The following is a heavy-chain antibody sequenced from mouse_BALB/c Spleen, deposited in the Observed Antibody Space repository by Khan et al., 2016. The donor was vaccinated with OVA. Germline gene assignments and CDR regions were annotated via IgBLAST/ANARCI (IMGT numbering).Heavy chain of an antibody. J-gene: IGHJ3*01. CDR2: IWSGGNT. Sequence: QVQLKQSGPGLVQPSQSLSTTCTVSGFSLTTYGVHWVRQSPGKGLEWLGLIWSGGNTDDNAAFISRLSLTRDNSKSQVFFKMNSLQADDTAMYYCARNSYMYDFTYWGQGTLVTVSA. CDR1: GFSLTTYG. CDR3: ARNSYMYDFTY. V-gene: IGHV2-2*01. D-gene: IGHD2-14*01.